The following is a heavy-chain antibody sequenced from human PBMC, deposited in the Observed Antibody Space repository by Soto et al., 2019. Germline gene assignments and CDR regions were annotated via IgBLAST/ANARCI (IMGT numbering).Heavy chain of an antibody. V-gene: IGHV3-9*01. CDR1: GFTFDDYA. CDR2: ISWNSGSI. D-gene: IGHD3-3*01. CDR3: AKGQHYDFWSGYPDY. Sequence: EVQLVESGGGLVQPGRSLRLSCAASGFTFDDYAMHWVRQAPGKGLEWVSGISWNSGSIGYADSVKCRFTISRDNAKNSLYLQMNSLTAGDTALYYCAKGQHYDFWSGYPDYWGQGTLVTVSS. J-gene: IGHJ4*02.